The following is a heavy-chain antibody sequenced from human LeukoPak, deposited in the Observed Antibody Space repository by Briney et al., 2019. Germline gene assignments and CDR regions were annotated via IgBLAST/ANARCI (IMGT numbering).Heavy chain of an antibody. CDR1: GGTFSSYA. V-gene: IGHV1-69*05. D-gene: IGHD3-3*01. CDR2: IIPIFGTA. Sequence: GASVKVSCKASGGTFSSYAISWVRQAPGQGLEWMGGIIPIFGTANYAQKFQGRVTITTDESTSTAYMELSSLRSEDTAVYYCARSHTIVGVVFFDYWGQGTLVTVSS. J-gene: IGHJ4*02. CDR3: ARSHTIVGVVFFDY.